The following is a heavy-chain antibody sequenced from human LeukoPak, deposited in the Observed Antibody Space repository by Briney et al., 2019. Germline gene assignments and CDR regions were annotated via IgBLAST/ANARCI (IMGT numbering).Heavy chain of an antibody. CDR1: GFTFSSYS. CDR2: ISSSSSYI. Sequence: GGSLRLSCAASGFTFSSYSMNWVRQAPGKGLEWVSSISSSSSYIYYADSAKGRFTISRDNAKNSLYLQMNSLRAEDTAVYYCARVNSSRYYYYYGMDVWGQGTTVTVSS. V-gene: IGHV3-21*01. CDR3: ARVNSSRYYYYYGMDV. D-gene: IGHD6-13*01. J-gene: IGHJ6*02.